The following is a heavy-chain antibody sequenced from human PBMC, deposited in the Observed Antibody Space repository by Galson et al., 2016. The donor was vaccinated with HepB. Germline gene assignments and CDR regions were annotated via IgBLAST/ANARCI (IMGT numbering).Heavy chain of an antibody. CDR2: IYRGGST. Sequence: SLRLSCAATGFTVSSSYMSWVRQAPGKGLEWVSVIYRGGSTYYADSAKGRFTISRDNSKNTLYLQMNSLRAEDTAVYYCARSWNGRKMQFDYWGQGTLVTVSS. V-gene: IGHV3-53*01. CDR3: ARSWNGRKMQFDY. D-gene: IGHD3-3*01. J-gene: IGHJ4*02. CDR1: GFTVSSSY.